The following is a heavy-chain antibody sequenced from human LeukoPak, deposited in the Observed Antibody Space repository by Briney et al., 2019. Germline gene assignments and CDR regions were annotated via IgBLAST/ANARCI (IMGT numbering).Heavy chain of an antibody. CDR3: ARPSYSSSWLPFDY. Sequence: GESLKISCKGPGYKFTSNWIGWVRQMPGKGLEWMGIIHPSDSDTRYSPSFQGQVTISADKSISTAYLQWSSLKASDTAMYYCARPSYSSSWLPFDYWGQGTLVTVSS. J-gene: IGHJ4*02. CDR1: GYKFTSNW. D-gene: IGHD6-13*01. CDR2: IHPSDSDT. V-gene: IGHV5-51*01.